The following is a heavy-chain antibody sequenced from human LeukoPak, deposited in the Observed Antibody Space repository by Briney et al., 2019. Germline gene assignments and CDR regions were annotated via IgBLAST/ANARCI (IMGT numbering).Heavy chain of an antibody. J-gene: IGHJ4*02. CDR2: ISSSSSYI. D-gene: IGHD6-19*01. Sequence: PGGSLRLSCAVSGFTFSSYSMNWVRQAPGKELEWVSSISSSSSYIYYADSVKGRFTISRDNAKNSLYLQMNSLRAEDTAVYYCARFIGPEYSSGWYEHYWGQGTLVTVSS. V-gene: IGHV3-21*01. CDR1: GFTFSSYS. CDR3: ARFIGPEYSSGWYEHY.